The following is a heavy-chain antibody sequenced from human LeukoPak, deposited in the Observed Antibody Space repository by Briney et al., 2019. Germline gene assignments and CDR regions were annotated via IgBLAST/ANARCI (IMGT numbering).Heavy chain of an antibody. D-gene: IGHD4-23*01. Sequence: PSETLSLTCTVSGGSISSYYWSWIRQPPGKGLEWIGYIYYSGSTNYNPSPKSRVTMSVDTSKNQFSLKLSSVTAADTAVYYCARVYGGNSGGYYYYYMDVWGKGTTVTVSS. CDR2: IYYSGST. V-gene: IGHV4-59*12. CDR3: ARVYGGNSGGYYYYYMDV. CDR1: GGSISSYY. J-gene: IGHJ6*03.